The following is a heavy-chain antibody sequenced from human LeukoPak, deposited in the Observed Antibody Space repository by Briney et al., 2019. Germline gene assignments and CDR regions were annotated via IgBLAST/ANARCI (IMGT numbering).Heavy chain of an antibody. CDR1: GDSISSGAYS. J-gene: IGHJ5*02. D-gene: IGHD2-21*01. Sequence: SQTLSLTCVVSGDSISSGAYSWSWIRQPPGKGLEWIGYIFHSWSTFYNPSLKSRVTISVDNPKNQCSLRLSSVTAANTAVYYCARELWFANAPGSWLDPWGQGTLVTVSS. V-gene: IGHV4-30-2*01. CDR3: ARELWFANAPGSWLDP. CDR2: IFHSWST.